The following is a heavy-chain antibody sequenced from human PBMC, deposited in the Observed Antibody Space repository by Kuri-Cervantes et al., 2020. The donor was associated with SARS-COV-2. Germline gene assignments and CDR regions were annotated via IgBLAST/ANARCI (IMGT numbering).Heavy chain of an antibody. Sequence: GESLKISCAASGFTFSSYWMSWVRQAPGKGLEWVANIKQDGSEKYYVDSVKGRFTISRDNAKNSLYLQMNSLRAEDTAVYYCARENRDGYKGGSDYWGQGTLVTVSS. CDR2: IKQDGSEK. D-gene: IGHD5-24*01. V-gene: IGHV3-7*01. J-gene: IGHJ4*02. CDR1: GFTFSSYW. CDR3: ARENRDGYKGGSDY.